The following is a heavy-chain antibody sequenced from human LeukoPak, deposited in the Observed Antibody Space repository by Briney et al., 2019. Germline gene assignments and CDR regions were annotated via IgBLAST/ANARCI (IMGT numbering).Heavy chain of an antibody. V-gene: IGHV3-21*01. CDR3: ARVGYYDFWSGYYEVYNWFDP. D-gene: IGHD3-3*01. Sequence: GGSLRLSCAASGFTFSSYSMNWVRQAPGKGLEWVSSISSSSYIYYADSVKGRFTISRDNAKNSLYLQMNSLRAEDTAVYYCARVGYYDFWSGYYEVYNWFDPWGQGTLVTVSS. CDR1: GFTFSSYS. CDR2: ISSSSYI. J-gene: IGHJ5*02.